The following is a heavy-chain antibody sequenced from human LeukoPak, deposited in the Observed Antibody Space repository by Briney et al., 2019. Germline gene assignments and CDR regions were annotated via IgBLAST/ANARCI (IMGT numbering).Heavy chain of an antibody. Sequence: GGSLRLSCAASGFRLSDYDMNWVRQAPGKGLEWVSSISTGSRYIYYAYSVKGRFTISRDDAKNSLYLQMDYLRAEDTAVYYCARADCSGSTCYLRRNWFDPWGQGTLVTVSS. CDR1: GFRLSDYD. CDR2: ISTGSRYI. CDR3: ARADCSGSTCYLRRNWFDP. D-gene: IGHD2-2*01. J-gene: IGHJ5*02. V-gene: IGHV3-21*01.